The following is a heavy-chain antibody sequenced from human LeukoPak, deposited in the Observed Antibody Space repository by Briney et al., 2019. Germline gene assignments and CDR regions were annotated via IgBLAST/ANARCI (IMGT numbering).Heavy chain of an antibody. CDR1: GGSFSGYY. D-gene: IGHD3-3*01. CDR2: INHSGST. CDR3: ARVRQVITIFGVVINHYGMDV. Sequence: SETLSLTCAVYGGSFSGYYWSWIRQPPGKGLEWIGEINHSGSTNYSPSLKSRVTISVDTSKNQFSLKLSSVTAADTAVYYCARVRQVITIFGVVINHYGMDVWGQGTTVTVSS. J-gene: IGHJ6*02. V-gene: IGHV4-34*01.